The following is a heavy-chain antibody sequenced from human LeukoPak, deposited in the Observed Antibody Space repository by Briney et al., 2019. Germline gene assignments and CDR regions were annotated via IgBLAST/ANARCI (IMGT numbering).Heavy chain of an antibody. CDR3: ASSGRYYYDSSGYRPPGY. CDR2: INWNGGST. CDR1: GFTFDDYG. J-gene: IGHJ4*02. Sequence: GGSLRLSCAASGFTFDDYGMSWVRQAPGKGLEWVSGINWNGGSTGYADSVKGRFTISRDNAKNSLYLQMNSLRAEDTAVYYCASSGRYYYDSSGYRPPGYWGQGTLVTVSS. V-gene: IGHV3-20*04. D-gene: IGHD3-22*01.